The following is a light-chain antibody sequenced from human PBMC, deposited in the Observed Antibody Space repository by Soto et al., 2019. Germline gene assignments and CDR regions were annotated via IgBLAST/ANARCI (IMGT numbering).Light chain of an antibody. CDR2: AAS. Sequence: IQYTQSPSSLSASVGDRVTITCRASQGISSALAWYQQKPGKAPKLLIYAASTLQSGVPSRFSGSGSGTDFTLTISCLQSEDFATYYCLQDHDDSWTFGQGTNVDVK. CDR1: QGISSA. CDR3: LQDHDDSWT. J-gene: IGKJ1*01. V-gene: IGKV1-13*02.